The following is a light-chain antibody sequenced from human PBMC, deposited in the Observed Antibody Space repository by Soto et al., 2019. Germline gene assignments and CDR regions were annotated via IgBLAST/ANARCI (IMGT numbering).Light chain of an antibody. Sequence: EIEMTQSPATLSVSPGERATLSCRASQSISSNLAWYQQKPGQAPRLLIYGASTRAPGIPARFTGSGSGTDFTLTISSLQPEDFATYYCQQANSFPWTFGQGTKVEIK. CDR2: GAS. CDR3: QQANSFPWT. CDR1: QSISSN. V-gene: IGKV3-15*01. J-gene: IGKJ1*01.